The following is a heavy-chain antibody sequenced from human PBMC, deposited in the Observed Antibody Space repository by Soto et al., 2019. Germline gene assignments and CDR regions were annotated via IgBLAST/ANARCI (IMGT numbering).Heavy chain of an antibody. CDR1: GYTLNEVA. V-gene: IGHV1-24*01. Sequence: QVQLVQSGAEVKKPGASVKVSCKVSGYTLNEVAMHWVRQAPGKGLEWLGGFDPDEAATIYAQHFQGRVTMTEDTSTDTDYMELSNLRAEAAALYFGTTYHGDYNFDHWGQGTRVTVSS. D-gene: IGHD4-17*01. CDR2: FDPDEAAT. CDR3: TTYHGDYNFDH. J-gene: IGHJ5*02.